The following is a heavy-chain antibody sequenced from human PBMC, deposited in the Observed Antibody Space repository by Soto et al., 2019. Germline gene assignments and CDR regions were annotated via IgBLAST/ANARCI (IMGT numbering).Heavy chain of an antibody. D-gene: IGHD3-10*01. V-gene: IGHV3-11*06. CDR2: ISGSSGYT. CDR1: GFSFSDSY. Sequence: QVQLVESGGGLVKPGGSLRLSCAASGFSFSDSYMRWVRQAQGKGLEWVAYISGSSGYTGYADSVKGRFTISRDNAKNSLYLQMNSLRVEDTAVYYCARDRGGSGPPDVWGQGTTVTVSS. CDR3: ARDRGGSGPPDV. J-gene: IGHJ6*02.